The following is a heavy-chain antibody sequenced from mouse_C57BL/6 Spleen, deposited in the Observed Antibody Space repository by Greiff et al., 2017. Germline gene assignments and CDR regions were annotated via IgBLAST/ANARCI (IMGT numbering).Heavy chain of an antibody. Sequence: EVKLVESGGGLVKPGGSLKLSCAASGFTFSDYGMHWVRQAPEKGLEWVAYICSGNSTIYYADTVKGRFTISRDNAKNTLFLQMTSLRSEDTAMYYCARHYPYYAKDDWGQGTSVTVSS. CDR2: ICSGNSTI. V-gene: IGHV5-17*01. D-gene: IGHD1-1*02. CDR3: ARHYPYYAKDD. CDR1: GFTFSDYG. J-gene: IGHJ4*01.